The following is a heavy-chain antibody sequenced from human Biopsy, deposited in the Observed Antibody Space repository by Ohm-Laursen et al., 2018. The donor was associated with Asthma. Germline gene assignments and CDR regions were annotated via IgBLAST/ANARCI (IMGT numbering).Heavy chain of an antibody. V-gene: IGHV3-30-3*01. CDR2: ISYDGTNK. CDR3: ARDLRSDNWNPWGMDV. J-gene: IGHJ6*02. Sequence: SLRLSCTASGFTFSDYDMHWVRQAPGKGLEWVAVISYDGTNKDYADSVKGRFTFSRDNSQNTLSLEMNSLRVEDTAVYYCARDLRSDNWNPWGMDVWGLGTTVTVAS. CDR1: GFTFSDYD. D-gene: IGHD1-20*01.